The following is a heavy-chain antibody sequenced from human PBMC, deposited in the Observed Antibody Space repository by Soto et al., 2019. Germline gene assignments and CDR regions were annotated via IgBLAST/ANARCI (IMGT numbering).Heavy chain of an antibody. D-gene: IGHD2-21*02. CDR3: GRGFDCGGDCYYFDY. J-gene: IGHJ4*02. CDR1: GGTFSSYA. CDR2: IIPIFGTA. V-gene: IGHV1-69*01. Sequence: QVQLVQSWAEVKKPGSSVKVSCKASGGTFSSYAISWVRQAPGQGLEWMGGIIPIFGTANYAQQFQGRVAITADEAKSIAYMELGSLRSEDTAVYYCGRGFDCGGDCYYFDYWGQGTLVTVSS.